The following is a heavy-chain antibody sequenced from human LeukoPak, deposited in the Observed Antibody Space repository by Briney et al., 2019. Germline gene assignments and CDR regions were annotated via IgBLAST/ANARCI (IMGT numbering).Heavy chain of an antibody. Sequence: SETLSLTCTVSGGSISSYYWSWIRQPPGKGLEWIGYIYYSGSTNYSPSLKSRVTISVDTSKNQFSLKLSSVTAADTAVYYCARQRDYDVCDAFDIWGQGTMVTVSS. V-gene: IGHV4-59*08. CDR2: IYYSGST. CDR1: GGSISSYY. J-gene: IGHJ3*02. CDR3: ARQRDYDVCDAFDI. D-gene: IGHD4-17*01.